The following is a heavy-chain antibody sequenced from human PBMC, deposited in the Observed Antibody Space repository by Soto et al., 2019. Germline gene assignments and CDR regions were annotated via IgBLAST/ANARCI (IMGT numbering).Heavy chain of an antibody. CDR1: GASFSNNNW. V-gene: IGHV4-4*02. D-gene: IGHD5-12*01. CDR2: MHHIGNT. Sequence: SETLSLTCDVSGASFSNNNWWSWVRQPPGEGLEWIGEMHHIGNTNYNPSLKSRVTMSVDTSKNQFFLKLNSVTAADTAVYYCTKNSAYALDYWGQGTPVTVSS. J-gene: IGHJ4*02. CDR3: TKNSAYALDY.